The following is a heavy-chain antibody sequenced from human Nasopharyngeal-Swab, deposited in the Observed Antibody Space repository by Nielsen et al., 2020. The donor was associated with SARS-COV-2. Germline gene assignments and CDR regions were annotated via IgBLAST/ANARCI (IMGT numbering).Heavy chain of an antibody. V-gene: IGHV4-59*01. CDR3: ARASFPPYYFDY. J-gene: IGHJ4*02. Sequence: WIRQPPGKGLEWIGYIYYSGSTNYNPSLKSRVTISVDTSKNQFSLKLSSVTAADTAVYYCARASFPPYYFDYWGQGTLVTVSS. CDR2: IYYSGST.